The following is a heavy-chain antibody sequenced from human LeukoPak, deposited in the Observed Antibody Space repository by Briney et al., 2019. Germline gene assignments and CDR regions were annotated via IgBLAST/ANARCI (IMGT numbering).Heavy chain of an antibody. V-gene: IGHV1-69*04. CDR2: IIPILGIA. CDR1: GGTFSCYA. CDR3: ARDIDKQWLVTRWWFDP. D-gene: IGHD6-19*01. J-gene: IGHJ5*02. Sequence: ASVKVSCKASGGTFSCYAISWVRQAPGQGLEWMGRIIPILGIANYAQKFQGRVTITADKSTSTAYMELSSLRSEDTAVYYCARDIDKQWLVTRWWFDPWGQGTLVTVSS.